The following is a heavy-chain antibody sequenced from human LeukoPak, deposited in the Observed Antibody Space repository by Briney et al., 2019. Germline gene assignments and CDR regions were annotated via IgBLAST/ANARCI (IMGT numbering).Heavy chain of an antibody. CDR1: GFTFTSSA. V-gene: IGHV1-46*01. Sequence: ASVKVSCKASGFTFTSSAMQWVRQARGQGLEWMGIINPSGGSTSYAQKFQGRVTMTRDTSTSTVYMELSSLRSEDTAVYYCARDLEDYDSSGYLYWGQGTLVTVSS. CDR2: INPSGGST. D-gene: IGHD3-22*01. J-gene: IGHJ4*02. CDR3: ARDLEDYDSSGYLY.